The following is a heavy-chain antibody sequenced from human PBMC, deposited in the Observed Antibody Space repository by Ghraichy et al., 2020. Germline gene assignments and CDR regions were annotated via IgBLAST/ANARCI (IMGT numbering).Heavy chain of an antibody. CDR1: GGSISSYY. V-gene: IGHV4-4*09. Sequence: SETLSLTCTVSGGSISSYYWSWIRQPPGKGLEWIGYIYTSGSTNYNPSLKSRVTISVDTSKNQFSLKLSSVTAADTAVYYCARHQAYPPYDAFDIWGQGTMVTVSS. CDR2: IYTSGST. CDR3: ARHQAYPPYDAFDI. J-gene: IGHJ3*02.